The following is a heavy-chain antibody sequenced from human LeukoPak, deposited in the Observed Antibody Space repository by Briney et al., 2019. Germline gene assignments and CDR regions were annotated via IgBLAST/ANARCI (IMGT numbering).Heavy chain of an antibody. V-gene: IGHV3-64D*09. CDR1: GFTFSNYA. Sequence: PGGSLRLSCSASGFTFSNYAMHWVRQAPGKGLEYVSAISSNGCSTYYADSVKGRFIISRDDSKNTLYLQMSSLRAEDTAVYYCVKDKYPVVVAATLDYWGQGTLVTVSS. J-gene: IGHJ4*02. D-gene: IGHD2-15*01. CDR2: ISSNGCST. CDR3: VKDKYPVVVAATLDY.